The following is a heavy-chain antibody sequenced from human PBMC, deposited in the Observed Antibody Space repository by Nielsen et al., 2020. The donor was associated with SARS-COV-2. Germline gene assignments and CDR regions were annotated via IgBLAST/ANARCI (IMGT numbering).Heavy chain of an antibody. J-gene: IGHJ5*02. Sequence: GESLKISCAASGFTVSSYGMHWVRQAPGKGLEWVAVIWYDGSNKYYADSVKGRFTISRDNSKNTLYLQMNSLRAEDTAVYYCARDGESYYDFWSGTNWFDPWGKGTLVTVSS. CDR2: IWYDGSNK. CDR3: ARDGESYYDFWSGTNWFDP. V-gene: IGHV3-33*08. D-gene: IGHD3-3*01. CDR1: GFTVSSYG.